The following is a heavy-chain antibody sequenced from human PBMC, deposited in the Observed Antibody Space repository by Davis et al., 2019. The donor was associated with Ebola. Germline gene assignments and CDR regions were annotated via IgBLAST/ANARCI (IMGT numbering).Heavy chain of an antibody. V-gene: IGHV4-34*01. Sequence: SETLSLTCAVYGGSFSGYYWSWIRQPPGKGLEWIGEINHSGSTNYNPSLKSRVTISVDTSKNEISLQLNSVTPEDTAIYYCARGLGTNWDLWHFDLWGRGTLVTVSS. CDR2: INHSGST. D-gene: IGHD7-27*01. CDR3: ARGLGTNWDLWHFDL. J-gene: IGHJ2*01. CDR1: GGSFSGYY.